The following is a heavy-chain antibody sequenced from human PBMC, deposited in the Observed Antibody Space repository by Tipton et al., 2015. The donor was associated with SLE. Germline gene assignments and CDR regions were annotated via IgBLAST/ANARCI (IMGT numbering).Heavy chain of an antibody. V-gene: IGHV4-39*07. CDR2: IYYSGST. Sequence: LRLSCTVSGGSISSSSYYWGWIRQPPGKGLEWIGSIYYSGSTYYNPSLKSRVTISVDTSKNQFSLKLSSVTAADTAVYYCARGELGIGGAFDYWGQGTLVTVSS. J-gene: IGHJ4*02. CDR1: GGSISSSSYY. CDR3: ARGELGIGGAFDY. D-gene: IGHD7-27*01.